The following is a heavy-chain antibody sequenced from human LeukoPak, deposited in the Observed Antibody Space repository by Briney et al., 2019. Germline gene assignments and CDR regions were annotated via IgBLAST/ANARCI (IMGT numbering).Heavy chain of an antibody. D-gene: IGHD3-22*01. CDR1: GFTFSSYA. CDR3: AKTLGYDSSGYYTGGPDY. Sequence: GGSLRLSCAASGFTFSSYAVSWVRQAPGKGLEWVSAISGSGGSTYYADSVKGRFTISRDNSKNTLYLQMNSLRAEDTAVYYCAKTLGYDSSGYYTGGPDYWGQEPWSPSPQ. CDR2: ISGSGGST. V-gene: IGHV3-23*01. J-gene: IGHJ4*01.